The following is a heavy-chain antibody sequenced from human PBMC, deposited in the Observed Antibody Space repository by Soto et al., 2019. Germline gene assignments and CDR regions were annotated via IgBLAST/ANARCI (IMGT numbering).Heavy chain of an antibody. CDR1: GYTFTSYG. J-gene: IGHJ6*02. CDR2: ISAYNGNT. D-gene: IGHD5-12*01. V-gene: IGHV1-18*01. CDR3: ARVSIVAPKWGDYYGMDV. Sequence: ASVKVSCKASGYTFTSYGISWVRQAPGQGLEWMGWISAYNGNTNYAQKLQGRVTMTTDTSTSTAYMELRSLRSDDTAVYYCARVSIVAPKWGDYYGMDVWGQGTTVTVSS.